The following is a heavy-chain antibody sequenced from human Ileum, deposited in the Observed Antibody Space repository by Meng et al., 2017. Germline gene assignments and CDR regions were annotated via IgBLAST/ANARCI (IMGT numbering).Heavy chain of an antibody. Sequence: VPRVGSGGGVVQPGRSLGVSCAASGCTFSSHAMHWVRQAPGKGLEWVALITFDGNYKDYPDSVKGRFTISRDNSKNTLYLQMSSLRVEDTAVYYCVGEVGPRDFDNWGQGILVTVSS. V-gene: IGHV3-30*15. CDR3: VGEVGPRDFDN. CDR2: ITFDGNYK. D-gene: IGHD1-26*01. J-gene: IGHJ4*02. CDR1: GCTFSSHA.